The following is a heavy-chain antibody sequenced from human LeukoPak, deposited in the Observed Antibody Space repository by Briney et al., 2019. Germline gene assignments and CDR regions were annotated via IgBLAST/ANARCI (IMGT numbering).Heavy chain of an antibody. CDR3: AKDIGLHGMDV. D-gene: IGHD3-10*01. CDR1: GFTFDDYA. CDR2: ISWNSGSI. V-gene: IGHV3-9*01. J-gene: IGHJ6*02. Sequence: PGRSLRLSCAASGFTFDDYAMHWVRQAPGKGLEWVSGISWNSGSIGYADSVKGRFTISRDNAKNSLYLQMNSLRAEDRALYYCAKDIGLHGMDVWGQGTTVTVSS.